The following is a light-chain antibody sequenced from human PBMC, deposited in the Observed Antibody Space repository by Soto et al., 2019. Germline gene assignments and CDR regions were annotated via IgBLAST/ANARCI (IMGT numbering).Light chain of an antibody. CDR2: GAS. J-gene: IGKJ2*01. CDR1: QSFSSSY. CDR3: QQYDDSTLHT. Sequence: EIVLTQSPGTLSLSPGERATLSCRASQSFSSSYLAWYQQKPGQAPRLLIYGASSRATGIPDRFSGSGSGTDVTLTISRLEPEDFAVYYCQQYDDSTLHTFGQGTKLEIK. V-gene: IGKV3-20*01.